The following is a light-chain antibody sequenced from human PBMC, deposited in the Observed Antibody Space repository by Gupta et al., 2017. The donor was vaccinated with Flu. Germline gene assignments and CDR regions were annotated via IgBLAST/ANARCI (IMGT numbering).Light chain of an antibody. CDR1: QNVRYSY. CDR2: GVS. CDR3: QQDGDSPHT. J-gene: IGKJ2*01. V-gene: IGKV3-20*01. Sequence: EIVLTQSPGTLSLSPGERATLSCRASQNVRYSYLAWYQQRPGQAPSLLIYGVSSRATGIPDRFSGSGSGTDFTLTISRLESEDSAVYFCQQDGDSPHTFGQGTKLEIK.